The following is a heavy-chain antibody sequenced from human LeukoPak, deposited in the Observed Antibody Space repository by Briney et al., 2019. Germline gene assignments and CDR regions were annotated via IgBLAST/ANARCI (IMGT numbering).Heavy chain of an antibody. D-gene: IGHD6-13*01. CDR2: ISSSSSYI. V-gene: IGHV3-21*01. CDR1: GFTFSSYS. J-gene: IGHJ5*02. Sequence: PGGSLRLSCAASGFTFSSYSMNWVRQAPGKGLEWVSSISSSSSYIYYADSVKGRFTISRDNAKNSLYLQMNSLRAEDTAVYYCARVKAAAGTGWFDPWGQGTLVTVSS. CDR3: ARVKAAAGTGWFDP.